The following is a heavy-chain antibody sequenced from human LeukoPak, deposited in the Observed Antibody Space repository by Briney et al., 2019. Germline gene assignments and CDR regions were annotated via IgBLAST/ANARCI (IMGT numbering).Heavy chain of an antibody. CDR3: ARDLNYYDSSAIGPFDY. CDR1: GFIVSSNY. V-gene: IGHV3-66*01. D-gene: IGHD3-22*01. Sequence: GGSLRLSCAASGFIVSSNYMSWDRQAPGKGLEWVSVIYSGGSTYYSDSVRGRFTISRDNSKNTLYLHMKSLRAEDTAVYYCARDLNYYDSSAIGPFDYWGQGTLVTVSS. CDR2: IYSGGST. J-gene: IGHJ4*02.